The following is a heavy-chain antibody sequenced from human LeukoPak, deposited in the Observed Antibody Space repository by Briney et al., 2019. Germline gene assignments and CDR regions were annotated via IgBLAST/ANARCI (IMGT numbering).Heavy chain of an antibody. CDR2: IYYSGST. D-gene: IGHD6-19*01. Sequence: PSETLSLTCTVSGGSISSYYWSWIRQPPGKGLEWIGYIYYSGSTNYNPSLKSRVTISVDTSKNQFSLKLSSVTAADTAVYYCARAEQWLVPFGAFDIWGQGTMVTVSP. CDR1: GGSISSYY. V-gene: IGHV4-59*01. CDR3: ARAEQWLVPFGAFDI. J-gene: IGHJ3*02.